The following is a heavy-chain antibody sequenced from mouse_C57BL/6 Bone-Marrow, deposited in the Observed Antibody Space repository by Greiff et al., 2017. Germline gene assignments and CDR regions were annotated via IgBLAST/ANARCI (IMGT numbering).Heavy chain of an antibody. J-gene: IGHJ3*01. CDR3: AAPYGNYAWFAY. V-gene: IGHV1-82*01. Sequence: QVQLQQSGPELVKPGASVKISCKASGYAFRSSWMNWVKQRPGKGLEWIGRIYPGDGDTNYNGKFKGKATLTADKSSSTAYMQLSSLTSEDSAVYFCAAPYGNYAWFAYWGQGTLVTVSA. CDR2: IYPGDGDT. D-gene: IGHD2-1*01. CDR1: GYAFRSSW.